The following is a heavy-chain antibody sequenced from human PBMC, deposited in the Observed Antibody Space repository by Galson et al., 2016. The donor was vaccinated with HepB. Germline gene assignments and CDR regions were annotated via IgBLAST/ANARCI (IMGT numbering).Heavy chain of an antibody. V-gene: IGHV3-21*01. CDR3: ARESSGYDYDFDI. Sequence: SLRLSCAASGFTFSRYTMNWVRRAPGKGLEWVSSISSSTYIYYADSMKGRFTISRDNAKKSLYLQMSSLRAEDTAVYYCARESSGYDYDFDIWGQGTMVTVSS. D-gene: IGHD5-12*01. CDR2: ISSSTYI. CDR1: GFTFSRYT. J-gene: IGHJ3*02.